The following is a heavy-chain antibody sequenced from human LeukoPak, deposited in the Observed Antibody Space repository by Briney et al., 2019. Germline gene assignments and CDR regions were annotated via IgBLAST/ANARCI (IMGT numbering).Heavy chain of an antibody. D-gene: IGHD1-26*01. CDR2: IIPILGIA. CDR1: GGTFSSYA. Sequence: SVKVSCKASGGTFSSYAIIWVRQAPGQGLEWMGRIIPILGIANYAQKFQGRVTITADKSTSTAYMELSSLRSEDTAVYYCARDPVGATILPFDYWGQGTLVTVSS. J-gene: IGHJ4*02. CDR3: ARDPVGATILPFDY. V-gene: IGHV1-69*04.